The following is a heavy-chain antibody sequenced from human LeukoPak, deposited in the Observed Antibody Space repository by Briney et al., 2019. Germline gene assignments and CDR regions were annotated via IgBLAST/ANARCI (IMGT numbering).Heavy chain of an antibody. V-gene: IGHV4-59*12. CDR2: IYYSGST. J-gene: IGHJ4*02. CDR1: GGSISSYY. D-gene: IGHD3-22*01. CDR3: ARGDARGHYYDSSGYYSYYFDY. Sequence: PLETLSLTCTVSGGSISSYYWSWIRQPPRTGREWMGYIYYSGSTIYNPSLTSRVTISVDTSKNQYSLKQSSVTAADTAVYYCARGDARGHYYDSSGYYSYYFDYWGQGTLVTVSS.